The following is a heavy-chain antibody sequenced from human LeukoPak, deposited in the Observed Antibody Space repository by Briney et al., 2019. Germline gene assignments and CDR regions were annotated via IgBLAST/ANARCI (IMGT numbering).Heavy chain of an antibody. D-gene: IGHD2-21*02. V-gene: IGHV5-51*01. J-gene: IGHJ4*02. CDR2: IYPGDSDT. CDR3: ARRAYCGGDCHVDY. CDR1: GYSFSNYW. Sequence: GESLKISCKGSGYSFSNYWIGWVRQMPGKGLEWMGIIYPGDSDTRYSPSFEGQVTISADKSISTAYLQWSSLKASDTAMYYCARRAYCGGDCHVDYWGQGTLVTVSS.